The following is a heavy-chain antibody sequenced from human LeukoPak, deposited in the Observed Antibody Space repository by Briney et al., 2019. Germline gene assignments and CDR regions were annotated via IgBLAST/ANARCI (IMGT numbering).Heavy chain of an antibody. CDR3: ARAPITSPFYFDY. J-gene: IGHJ4*02. D-gene: IGHD2-2*01. Sequence: GGSLRLSCTASGFAFDEHGMSWVRQVPGKGLEWVSGINWSGGSTGYADPLRGRFTISRDNAKNSLYLQMDTLRAEDTALYYCARAPITSPFYFDYWGQGTLVTVSS. V-gene: IGHV3-20*04. CDR1: GFAFDEHG. CDR2: INWSGGST.